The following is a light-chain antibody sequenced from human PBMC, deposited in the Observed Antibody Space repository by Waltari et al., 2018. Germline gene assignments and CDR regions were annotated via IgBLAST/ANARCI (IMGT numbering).Light chain of an antibody. J-gene: IGKJ1*01. Sequence: DVVVTPSPLSLPVTLGQPASLTCRHSGSLVHPDGHTYLHWFQQRPGQSRRRLIDMVSGRDSGVPDRFSGSGSGTDFTLKISRVEAEDVGIYYCMQSTHWPPWTFGQGTKVEIK. CDR1: GSLVHPDGHTY. CDR3: MQSTHWPPWT. CDR2: MVS. V-gene: IGKV2-30*02.